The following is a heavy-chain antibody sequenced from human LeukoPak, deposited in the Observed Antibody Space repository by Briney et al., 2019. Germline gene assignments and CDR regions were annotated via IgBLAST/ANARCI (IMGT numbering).Heavy chain of an antibody. CDR3: ARGCSSTSCWLRMDV. V-gene: IGHV4-4*07. J-gene: IGHJ6*02. Sequence: SETLSLTCTVSGSSITNYYWSWIRQPAGKGLEWIGRIYTSGSTSYNPSLKSRVTMSVDTSKNQFSLKLSSVTAADTAVYYCARGCSSTSCWLRMDVWGQGTTVTVSS. CDR1: GSSITNYY. D-gene: IGHD2-2*01. CDR2: IYTSGST.